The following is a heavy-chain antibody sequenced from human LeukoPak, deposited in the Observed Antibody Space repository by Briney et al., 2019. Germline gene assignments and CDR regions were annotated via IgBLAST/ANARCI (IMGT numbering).Heavy chain of an antibody. Sequence: GGSLRLSCAASGFTFSNYAMNWVRQAPGKGLEWVSSISGSGDEAHHADSVKGRFTISRDNSRNTLYLQMNSLRAEDTALYYCAKGGAISGWYWFDPWGQGTLVTVSS. CDR2: ISGSGDEA. J-gene: IGHJ5*02. CDR1: GFTFSNYA. D-gene: IGHD6-19*01. V-gene: IGHV3-23*01. CDR3: AKGGAISGWYWFDP.